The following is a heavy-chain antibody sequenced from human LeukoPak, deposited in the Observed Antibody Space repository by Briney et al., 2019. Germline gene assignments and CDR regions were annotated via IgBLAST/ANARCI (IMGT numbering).Heavy chain of an antibody. CDR3: AKCQSILVRGVIGPY. D-gene: IGHD3-10*01. J-gene: IGHJ4*02. CDR2: ISGSGGST. V-gene: IGHV3-23*01. CDR1: GFTFSSYA. Sequence: GGSLGLSCAASGFTFSSYAMSWVRQAPGKGLEWVSAISGSGGSTYYADSVKGRFTISRDNSKNTLYLQMNSLRAEDTAVYYCAKCQSILVRGVIGPYWGQGTLVTVSS.